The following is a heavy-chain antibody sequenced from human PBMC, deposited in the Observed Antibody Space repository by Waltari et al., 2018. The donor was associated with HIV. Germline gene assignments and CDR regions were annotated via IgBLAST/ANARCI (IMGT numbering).Heavy chain of an antibody. CDR2: IYISGST. Sequence: QVQLQESGPGLVKPSQTLSLTCTVSGGSISSGSYYWSWIRQPAGKGLEWIGRIYISGSTNYNPALKSRVTISVDTSKNHFSWKLSSVTAADTAVYYCARGVPAATDWFDPWGQGTLVTVSS. D-gene: IGHD2-2*01. V-gene: IGHV4-61*02. J-gene: IGHJ5*02. CDR1: GGSISSGSYY. CDR3: ARGVPAATDWFDP.